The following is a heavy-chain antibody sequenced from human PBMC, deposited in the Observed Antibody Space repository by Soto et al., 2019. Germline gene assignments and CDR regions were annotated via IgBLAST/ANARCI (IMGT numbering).Heavy chain of an antibody. CDR3: ARDQRAAHDYGDYYGMDV. D-gene: IGHD4-17*01. CDR1: GFTVSSNY. J-gene: IGHJ6*02. V-gene: IGHV3-53*01. Sequence: EVQLVESGGGLIQPGGSLRLSCAASGFTVSSNYMSWVRQAPGKGLDWVSILYSGGTTYYADSVKGRFTISRDDSATTVYLQMNRLRVDDTAVDYCARDQRAAHDYGDYYGMDVWGHGTTVTGSS. CDR2: LYSGGTT.